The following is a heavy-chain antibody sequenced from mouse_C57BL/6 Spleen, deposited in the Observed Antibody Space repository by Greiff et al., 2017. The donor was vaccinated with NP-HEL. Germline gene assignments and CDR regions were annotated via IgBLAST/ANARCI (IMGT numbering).Heavy chain of an antibody. D-gene: IGHD2-3*01. V-gene: IGHV1-19*01. CDR2: INPYNGGT. CDR1: GYTFTDYY. J-gene: IGHJ2*01. Sequence: EVQLQQSGPVLVKPGASVKMSCKASGYTFTDYYMNWVKQSHGKSLEWIGVINPYNGGTSYNQKFKGKATLTVDKSSSTAYMELNSLTSEDSAVYYCARSGDGYYDDWGQGTTLTVSS. CDR3: ARSGDGYYDD.